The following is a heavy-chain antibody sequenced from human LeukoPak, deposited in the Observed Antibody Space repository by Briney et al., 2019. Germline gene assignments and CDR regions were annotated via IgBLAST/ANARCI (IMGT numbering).Heavy chain of an antibody. Sequence: GGSLRLSCAASGFTFSSYAMYWVRQAPGKGLDWVAVISYDGNNKYYADSVKGRFTISRDDSKNTLSLQMNSLRAEDTAVYYCARGAPERISSSTNYYFDYWGQGTLVTVSS. CDR1: GFTFSSYA. J-gene: IGHJ4*02. V-gene: IGHV3-30-3*01. CDR2: ISYDGNNK. D-gene: IGHD6-6*01. CDR3: ARGAPERISSSTNYYFDY.